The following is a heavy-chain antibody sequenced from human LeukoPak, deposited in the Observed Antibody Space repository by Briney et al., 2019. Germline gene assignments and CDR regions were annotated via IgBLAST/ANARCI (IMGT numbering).Heavy chain of an antibody. Sequence: ETLSLTCTVSGDSISGYYWSWVRQAPGKGLEWVSGISGSGDNTYYADSVKGRFTISRDNSKNTLYVQVNSLGTEDTAAYYCAKGSYYDSSGPFYFDYWGQGTLVTVSS. J-gene: IGHJ4*02. CDR3: AKGSYYDSSGPFYFDY. CDR2: ISGSGDNT. CDR1: GDSISGYY. V-gene: IGHV3-23*01. D-gene: IGHD3-22*01.